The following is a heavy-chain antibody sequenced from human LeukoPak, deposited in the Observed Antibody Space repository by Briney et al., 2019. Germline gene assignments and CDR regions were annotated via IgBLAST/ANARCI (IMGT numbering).Heavy chain of an antibody. J-gene: IGHJ4*02. V-gene: IGHV1-46*02. Sequence: ASVKVSCKASGGTFNSYAISWVRQAPGQGLEWMGRINPSDGDTSYAQKFQGRLTMTRDTSTSTFYMELSRLRSEDTAVYYCARSLYDLLATFDYWGQGTLVTVSS. CDR2: INPSDGDT. CDR1: GGTFNSYA. D-gene: IGHD1-26*01. CDR3: ARSLYDLLATFDY.